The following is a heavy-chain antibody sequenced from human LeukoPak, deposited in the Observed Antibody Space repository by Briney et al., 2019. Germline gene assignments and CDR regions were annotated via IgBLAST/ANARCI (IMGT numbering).Heavy chain of an antibody. CDR3: ARQTGSGLFTLP. Sequence: SETLSLTCAVYGGSFSGYYWSWIRQPPGRGLEWIGTVHYTGNTYYNASLKSRVTISVDTSKNQFSLKLTSVTAADTAVYYCARQTGSGLFTLPGGQGTLVTVSS. CDR2: VHYTGNT. D-gene: IGHD3-10*01. J-gene: IGHJ4*02. CDR1: GGSFSGYY. V-gene: IGHV4-34*01.